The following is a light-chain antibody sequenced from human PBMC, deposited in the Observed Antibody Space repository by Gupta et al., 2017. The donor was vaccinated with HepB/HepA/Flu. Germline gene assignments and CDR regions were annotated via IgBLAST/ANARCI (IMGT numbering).Light chain of an antibody. Sequence: ETVMTQSPATLYLSPGERATLSCRASESVSINVVWYQQKPGQAPMLLIYEASNRATGIPTRFSGSGSGTDFTLTISSREPEDFAVYYCQQRKRWPLTFGGGTKVEI. J-gene: IGKJ4*01. V-gene: IGKV3-11*01. CDR1: ESVSIN. CDR3: QQRKRWPLT. CDR2: EAS.